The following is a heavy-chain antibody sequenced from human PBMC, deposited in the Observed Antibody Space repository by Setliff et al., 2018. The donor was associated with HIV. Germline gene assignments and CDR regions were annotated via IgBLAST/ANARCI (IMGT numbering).Heavy chain of an antibody. Sequence: SETLSLTCTVSGGSISNDYWHWIRQSPGRGLEWIGYIYYTGSTNYNPSLKSRVAMSVDSSNHQFSLKLTSVTPADTAIYYCARDSGGSPLLDAFDIWGQGTMVTVSS. CDR2: IYYTGST. V-gene: IGHV4-59*01. D-gene: IGHD1-26*01. CDR3: ARDSGGSPLLDAFDI. CDR1: GGSISNDY. J-gene: IGHJ3*02.